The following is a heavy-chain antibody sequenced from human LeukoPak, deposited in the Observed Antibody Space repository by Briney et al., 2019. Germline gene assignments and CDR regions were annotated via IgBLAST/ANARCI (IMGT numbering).Heavy chain of an antibody. Sequence: PSETLSLTCTVSGGSISSYYWSWIRQPPGKGLEWIGYIYYSGSTNYNPSLKSRVTISVDTSKNQFSLKLSSVTAADTAVYYCARVRGIAAPFGYWGQGTLVTVSS. J-gene: IGHJ4*02. CDR1: GGSISSYY. CDR2: IYYSGST. V-gene: IGHV4-59*01. D-gene: IGHD6-13*01. CDR3: ARVRGIAAPFGY.